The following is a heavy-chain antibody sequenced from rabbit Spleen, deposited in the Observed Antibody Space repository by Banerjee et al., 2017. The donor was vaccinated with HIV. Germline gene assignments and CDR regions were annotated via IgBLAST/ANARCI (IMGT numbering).Heavy chain of an antibody. V-gene: IGHV1S40*01. J-gene: IGHJ4*01. Sequence: QSLEESGGDLVKPGTSLTLTCTASGLSFISGYYMCWVRQAPGKGLEWIACICAGSGGTAYCANWAKGRFTISKTTATTVTLQMTSLTAADTACYFYATYVDYDSGFNLWGQGTLVTVS. CDR1: GLSFISGYY. D-gene: IGHD2-1*01. CDR2: ICAGSGGTA. CDR3: ATYVDYDSGFNL.